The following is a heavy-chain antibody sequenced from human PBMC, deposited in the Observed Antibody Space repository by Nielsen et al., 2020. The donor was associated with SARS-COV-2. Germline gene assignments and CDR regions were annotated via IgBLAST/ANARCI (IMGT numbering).Heavy chain of an antibody. J-gene: IGHJ4*02. CDR1: GYTFTGYY. CDR2: INPNSGGT. D-gene: IGHD6-13*01. Sequence: ASVKVSCKASGYTFTGYYMHWVRQAPGQGLEWMGRINPNSGGTNYAQKFQGRVTMTRDTSISTAYMELSRLRSDDTAVYYCASGLDAAAGLFDYWGQGTLVTVSS. CDR3: ASGLDAAAGLFDY. V-gene: IGHV1-2*06.